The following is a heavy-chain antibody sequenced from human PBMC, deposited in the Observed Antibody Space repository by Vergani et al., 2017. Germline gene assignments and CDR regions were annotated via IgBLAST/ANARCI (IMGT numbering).Heavy chain of an antibody. CDR1: GGSISSYY. V-gene: IGHV4-59*01. Sequence: QVQLQESGPGLVKPSETLSLTCTVSGGSISSYYWSWIRQPPGKGLEWIGYIYYSGSTNYNPSLKSRVTISVDTSKNQFSLKLSSVTAADTAVYYCAREGGGSGDRVDYWGQGTLVTVSS. CDR3: AREGGGSGDRVDY. CDR2: IYYSGST. J-gene: IGHJ4*02. D-gene: IGHD3-10*01.